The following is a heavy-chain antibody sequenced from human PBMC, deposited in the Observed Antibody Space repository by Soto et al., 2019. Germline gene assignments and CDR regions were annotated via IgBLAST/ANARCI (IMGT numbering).Heavy chain of an antibody. CDR1: GYTFTNYF. V-gene: IGHV1-46*01. CDR2: INPGNRIT. Sequence: QVQLVQSGAEVKAPGASVKVACKTSGYTFTNYFVHWVRQAPGQGLEWMGAINPGNRITNYALKFQGRDTMTRDTSTNTVYLELSSLRSEDTAVYSCAKDPNYYDFWAGSYYYHGMDVWGQGTTVTVSS. J-gene: IGHJ6*02. D-gene: IGHD3-3*01. CDR3: AKDPNYYDFWAGSYYYHGMDV.